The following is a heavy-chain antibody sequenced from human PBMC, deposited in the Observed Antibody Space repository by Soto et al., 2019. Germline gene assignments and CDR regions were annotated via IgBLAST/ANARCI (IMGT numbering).Heavy chain of an antibody. D-gene: IGHD3-10*01. J-gene: IGHJ4*02. CDR1: GFIFSNAW. CDR2: IKYKTDGGTT. V-gene: IGHV3-15*07. CDR3: TTTMVRGVILPGGFDY. Sequence: GGSLRLSCAASGFIFSNAWMNWVRQAPGKGLEWVGRIKYKTDGGTTDYAAPVKGRFTISRDDSKNTLYLQMNSLKIEDTAVYYCTTTMVRGVILPGGFDYWGQGTLVTVSS.